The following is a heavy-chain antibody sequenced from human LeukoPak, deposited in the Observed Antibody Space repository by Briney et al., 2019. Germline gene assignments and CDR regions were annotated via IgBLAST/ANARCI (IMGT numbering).Heavy chain of an antibody. V-gene: IGHV3-64D*06. CDR1: VFTFSSYA. CDR2: ISSNGGST. J-gene: IGHJ4*02. Sequence: GGSLRLSCSPSVFTFSSYAMHWVRQAPGKGLEYVSAISSNGGSTYYADSVKGRFTISRDNSKNTLYLQMSSLRAEDTAVYYCVKGGRGYSYGPPMGYWGQGTLVTVSS. D-gene: IGHD5-18*01. CDR3: VKGGRGYSYGPPMGY.